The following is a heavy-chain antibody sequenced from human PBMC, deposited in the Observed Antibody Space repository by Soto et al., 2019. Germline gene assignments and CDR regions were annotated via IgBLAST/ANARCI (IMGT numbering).Heavy chain of an antibody. CDR2: ISSSSSYI. Sequence: GESLKISCAASGFTFNSYSMNWVRQAPGKGLEWVSSISSSSSYIYYTDSVEGRFTISRDNAKNSLSLQMNSLRAEDTAVYYCARTLLTADWYFDLWGRGTVVTVSS. V-gene: IGHV3-21*06. CDR1: GFTFNSYS. D-gene: IGHD7-27*01. J-gene: IGHJ2*01. CDR3: ARTLLTADWYFDL.